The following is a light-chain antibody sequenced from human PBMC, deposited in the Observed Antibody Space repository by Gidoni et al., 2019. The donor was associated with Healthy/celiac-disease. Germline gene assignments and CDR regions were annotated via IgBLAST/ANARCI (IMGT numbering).Light chain of an antibody. CDR1: QLVSSY. J-gene: IGKJ3*01. CDR2: DAS. CDR3: QQRSNWPLFT. Sequence: DIALTQSPATLSLSPGERATLSCRASQLVSSYLAWYQQKPGQAPRLLIYDASNRATGIPARFSGSGSGTDFTLTISSLEPEDFAVYYCQQRSNWPLFTFGPGTKVDIK. V-gene: IGKV3-11*01.